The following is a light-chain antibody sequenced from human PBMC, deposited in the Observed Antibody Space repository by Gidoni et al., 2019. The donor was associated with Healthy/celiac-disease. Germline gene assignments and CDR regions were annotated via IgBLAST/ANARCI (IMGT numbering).Light chain of an antibody. CDR2: AAS. J-gene: IGKJ4*01. CDR1: QSISSY. V-gene: IGKV1-39*01. CDR3: QQCYSTPRI. Sequence: DIQMTQSPSSLSASVGDRVTITCRASQSISSYLNWYQQKPGKAPKLLIYAASSLQSGVPSRFSGSGSGTDFTLTISSLQPEDFATYYCQQCYSTPRIFGGGTKVEIK.